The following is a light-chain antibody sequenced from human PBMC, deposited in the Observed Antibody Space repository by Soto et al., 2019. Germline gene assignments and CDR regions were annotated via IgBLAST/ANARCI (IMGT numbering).Light chain of an antibody. CDR1: QSVRSD. J-gene: IGKJ1*01. CDR3: QQYNNWWT. V-gene: IGKV3-15*01. Sequence: EIVMTQSPDTLSVSPGERATLSCRASQSVRSDLAWYQQKPGQAPRILIYGASATATGIPARFSGSGSGTEFPLIISSLQSEVFAVYCCQQYNNWWTLGQGTKVEIK. CDR2: GAS.